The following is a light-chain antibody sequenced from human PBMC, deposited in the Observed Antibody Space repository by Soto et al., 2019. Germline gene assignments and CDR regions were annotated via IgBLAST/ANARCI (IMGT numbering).Light chain of an antibody. CDR3: ETWDSNTRV. CDR2: LEDSGSY. CDR1: SGHISYI. Sequence: QSVLTQSSSASASLGSSVTLTCTLSSGHISYIIAWHQQQPAKAPRYLMELEDSGSYNKGSGVPDRFSGSSSGADRYLTISTLQSADESDYYCETWDSNTRVFGGGTKVTVL. J-gene: IGLJ3*02. V-gene: IGLV4-60*03.